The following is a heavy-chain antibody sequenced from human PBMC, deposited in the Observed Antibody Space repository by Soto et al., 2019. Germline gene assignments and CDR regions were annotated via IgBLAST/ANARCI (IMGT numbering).Heavy chain of an antibody. CDR1: GFTFNNYA. J-gene: IGHJ4*02. D-gene: IGHD3-10*01. V-gene: IGHV3-23*01. CDR3: AIHFYYGSGSYYAVDY. CDR2: ISASGCST. Sequence: EVQLLESGGGLVQPGGSLRLSCVVSGFTFNNYAMNWVRQAPGKGLEWVSGISASGCSTYYADSVKGRFTISRDSSKHTLYLQMNSLRADDTAIYYCAIHFYYGSGSYYAVDYWGQGTLVTVSS.